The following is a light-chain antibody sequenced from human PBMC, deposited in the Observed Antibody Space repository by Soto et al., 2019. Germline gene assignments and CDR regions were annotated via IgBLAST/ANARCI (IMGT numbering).Light chain of an antibody. Sequence: DIQMTQSPSTLSASVGDTVTVTCRASRVISTSLAWYQVKPGKAPKLLIYAASTLESGVPSRFSATVSGTEFSLTITSLQPEDFATYYCQQLFDSPITFGQGTRLEIK. J-gene: IGKJ5*01. CDR3: QQLFDSPIT. CDR2: AAS. CDR1: RVISTS. V-gene: IGKV1-9*01.